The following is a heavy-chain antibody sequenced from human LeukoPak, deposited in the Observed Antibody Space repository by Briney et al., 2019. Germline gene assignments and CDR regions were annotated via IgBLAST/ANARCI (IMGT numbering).Heavy chain of an antibody. CDR2: IQYDGAKD. J-gene: IGHJ4*02. Sequence: GGSLRLSCTASGFTFSDFGMHWVRQAPGKGLEWAAFIQYDGAKDYYADSVRGRFTVSRDNSKNTMYLQMNGLSADDSALYYCAKDQAGGWGQGTLVTVSS. CDR3: AKDQAGG. D-gene: IGHD6-19*01. V-gene: IGHV3-30*02. CDR1: GFTFSDFG.